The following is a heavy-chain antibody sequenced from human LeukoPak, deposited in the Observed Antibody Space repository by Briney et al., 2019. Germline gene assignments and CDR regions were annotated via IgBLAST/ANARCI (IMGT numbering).Heavy chain of an antibody. CDR3: ARGYSSGRAAFDI. V-gene: IGHV3-48*01. Sequence: GGSLRLSCEASGFTFSSYSINWVRQAPGKGLKWVSYISSSGSTIHYADSVKGRFTISRDNAKNSLYLQMNSLRAEDTAVYYCARGYSSGRAAFDIWGQGTMVTVSS. CDR2: ISSSGSTI. CDR1: GFTFSSYS. J-gene: IGHJ3*02. D-gene: IGHD6-19*01.